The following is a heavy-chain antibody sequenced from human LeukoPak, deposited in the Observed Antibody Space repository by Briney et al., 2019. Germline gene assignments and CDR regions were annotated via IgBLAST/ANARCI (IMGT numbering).Heavy chain of an antibody. CDR2: ISGSGGST. D-gene: IGHD2-2*01. Sequence: GGPLRLSCAASGFTFSSYAVSWVRQAPGKGLEWVSAISGSGGSTYYADFVKGRFTISRDNSKNTLYLQMNSLRAEDTAVYYCAKAQLLQGYWGQGTLVTVSS. V-gene: IGHV3-23*01. J-gene: IGHJ4*02. CDR3: AKAQLLQGY. CDR1: GFTFSSYA.